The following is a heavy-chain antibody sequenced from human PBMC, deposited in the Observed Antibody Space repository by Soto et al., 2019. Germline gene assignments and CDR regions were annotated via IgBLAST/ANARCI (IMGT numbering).Heavy chain of an antibody. J-gene: IGHJ5*02. CDR2: IYYSGST. Sequence: SETLSLTCTVSGGSISSYYWSWIRQPPGKGLEWIGYIYYSGSTNYNPSLKSRVTISVDTSKNQFSLKLSSVTAADTAVYYCARHGWAISPGHWFDPWGQGTLVTVSS. V-gene: IGHV4-59*08. CDR3: ARHGWAISPGHWFDP. D-gene: IGHD1-26*01. CDR1: GGSISSYY.